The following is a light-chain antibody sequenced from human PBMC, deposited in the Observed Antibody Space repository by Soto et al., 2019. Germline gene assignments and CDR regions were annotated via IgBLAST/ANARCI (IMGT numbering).Light chain of an antibody. Sequence: QSVLTQPASVSGSPGQSITISCTGTSSDVGGYSYISWYQHNPGRAPKLMIYDVSNRPSGVSDRFSGSKSGNTASLTISRLQAEDEADYYCSEYTTSSTYVFGSGTKVTVL. CDR3: SEYTTSSTYV. V-gene: IGLV2-14*03. CDR1: SSDVGGYSY. J-gene: IGLJ1*01. CDR2: DVS.